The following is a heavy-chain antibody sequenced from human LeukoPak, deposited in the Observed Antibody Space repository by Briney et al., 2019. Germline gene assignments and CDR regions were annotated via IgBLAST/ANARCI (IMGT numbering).Heavy chain of an antibody. CDR3: TRGHPLPAAI. J-gene: IGHJ4*02. D-gene: IGHD2-2*01. CDR1: GFTFSIYA. CDR2: LSQDGSEK. V-gene: IGHV3-7*03. Sequence: PGGSLRLSCAASGFTFSIYAMSWVRQAPGKGLEWVAHLSQDGSEKYYVDSVKGRFTISRDNARNSLYLQMNSLRAEDTAIYYCTRGHPLPAAIWGQGTLVTVSS.